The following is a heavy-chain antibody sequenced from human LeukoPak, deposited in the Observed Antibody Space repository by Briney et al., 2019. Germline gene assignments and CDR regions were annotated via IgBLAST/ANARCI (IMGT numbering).Heavy chain of an antibody. V-gene: IGHV5-51*01. CDR2: IYPGDSDT. Sequence: GESLKISCKGSGYSFTSYWIGWVRQMPGKGLEWMGIIYPGDSDTRYSPSFQGQVTISADKSISTAYLQWSSLKASDTAMYYCARLESGYSSSWYAYGMDVWGQGTTVTVSS. CDR1: GYSFTSYW. CDR3: ARLESGYSSSWYAYGMDV. J-gene: IGHJ6*02. D-gene: IGHD6-13*01.